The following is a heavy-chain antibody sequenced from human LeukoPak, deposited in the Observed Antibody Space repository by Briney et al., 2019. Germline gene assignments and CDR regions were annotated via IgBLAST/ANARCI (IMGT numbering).Heavy chain of an antibody. J-gene: IGHJ5*02. CDR3: ARALPGRYCSSTSCRSNWFDP. CDR1: GGTFSSYA. CDR2: IIPIFGTA. D-gene: IGHD2-2*01. V-gene: IGHV1-69*05. Sequence: ASVKVSRKASGGTFSSYAISWVRQAPGQGLEWMGGIIPIFGTANYAQKFQGRVTITTDESTSTAYMELSSLRSEDTAVYYCARALPGRYCSSTSCRSNWFDPWGQGTLVTVSS.